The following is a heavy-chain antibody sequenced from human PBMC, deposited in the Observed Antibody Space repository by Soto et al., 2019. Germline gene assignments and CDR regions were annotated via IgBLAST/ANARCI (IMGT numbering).Heavy chain of an antibody. J-gene: IGHJ5*02. CDR2: IYTSGST. D-gene: IGHD3-3*01. CDR1: GGSISSYY. CDR3: ARSITIFGVAPGRGWFDP. Sequence: SETLSLTCTVSGGSISSYYWSWIRQPAGKGLEWIGRIYTSGSTNYNPSLKSRVTMSVDTSKNQFSLKLSSVTAADTAVYYCARSITIFGVAPGRGWFDPWGQGTLVTVSS. V-gene: IGHV4-4*07.